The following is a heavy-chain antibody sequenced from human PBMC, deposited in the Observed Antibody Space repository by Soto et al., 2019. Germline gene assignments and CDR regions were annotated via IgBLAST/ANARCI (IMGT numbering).Heavy chain of an antibody. CDR2: IYSGGNT. Sequence: PSETLSLTCTVSGGSLSGCYWTWSRQSAGRGLEWIGRIYSGGNTNFNPSLNGRATLSVDTSKNQFSLRLSSVTAADTAVYYCERDHPSCCCQKADRLDHWGQG. J-gene: IGHJ4*02. V-gene: IGHV4-4*07. CDR1: GGSLSGCY. D-gene: IGHD2-15*01. CDR3: ERDHPSCCCQKADRLDH.